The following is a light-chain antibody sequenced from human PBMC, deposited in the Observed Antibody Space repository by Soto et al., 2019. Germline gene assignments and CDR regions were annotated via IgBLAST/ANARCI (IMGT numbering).Light chain of an antibody. CDR1: QSVLYSSNNKNY. CDR3: QQCYSTPRT. CDR2: WAS. J-gene: IGKJ1*01. V-gene: IGKV4-1*01. Sequence: DIVMTQSPDSLAVSLGERATINCKSSQSVLYSSNNKNYLAWYQQKPGQSPKLLIYWASTRESRVPDRFSGSGSGTDFTLTISSLQAEDVAVYYCQQCYSTPRTFGQGTKVEIK.